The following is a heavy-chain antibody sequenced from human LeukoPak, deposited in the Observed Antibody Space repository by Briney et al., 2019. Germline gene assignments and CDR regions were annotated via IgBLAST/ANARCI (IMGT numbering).Heavy chain of an antibody. CDR1: GFTFSSYG. CDR3: ARDFPYGDYEDHFDY. CDR2: ISYDGSNK. V-gene: IGHV3-30*03. D-gene: IGHD4-17*01. J-gene: IGHJ4*02. Sequence: GGSLRLSCAASGFTFSSYGMHWVRQAPGKGLEWVAVISYDGSNKYYADSVKGRFTISRDNSKNTLYLQMNSLRAEDTAVYYCARDFPYGDYEDHFDYWGQGTLVTVSS.